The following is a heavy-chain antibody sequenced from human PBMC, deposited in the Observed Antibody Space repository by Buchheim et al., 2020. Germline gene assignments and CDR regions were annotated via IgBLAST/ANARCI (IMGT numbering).Heavy chain of an antibody. CDR2: VSYSGST. CDR1: GGSVNGYF. J-gene: IGHJ5*02. D-gene: IGHD2-8*02. CDR3: ARGLTGGLSPFDP. V-gene: IGHV4-59*02. Sequence: QVQLQESGPGLVKPSETLSLTCNVSGGSVNGYFWSWIRQPPGKGLEWIGCVSYSGSTHYNPSLESRVTISVDTSKNQFSLNLTYVTAADTAVYYCARGLTGGLSPFDPWGQGTL.